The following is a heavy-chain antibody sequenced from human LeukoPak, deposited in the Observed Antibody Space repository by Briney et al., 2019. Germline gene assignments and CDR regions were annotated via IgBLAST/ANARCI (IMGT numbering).Heavy chain of an antibody. CDR3: ARGGAAAGTKGAFDI. V-gene: IGHV4-4*07. J-gene: IGHJ3*02. CDR1: GGSISSYY. D-gene: IGHD6-13*01. Sequence: PSETLSLTCTVSGGSISSYYWSWIRQPAGKGLEWIGRIYTSGSTNYNPSLKSRVTMSVDTSKNQFSLKLSSVTAADTAAYYCARGGAAAGTKGAFDIWGQGTMVTVSS. CDR2: IYTSGST.